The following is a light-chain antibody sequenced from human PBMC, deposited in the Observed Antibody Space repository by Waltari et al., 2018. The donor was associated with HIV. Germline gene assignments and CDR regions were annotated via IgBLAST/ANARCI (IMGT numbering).Light chain of an antibody. CDR1: QTISSH. J-gene: IGKJ2*03. CDR2: TTS. V-gene: IGKV1-39*01. CDR3: QQSYNTPYS. Sequence: DIQMTQSPPSLSASVGARVSITCRASQTISSHLNWYHQKPGKAPKLLISTTSSLQSGVPSRFSGSGSGTDFTLTISSLQPEDCATYYCQQSYNTPYSFGQGTKLEIK.